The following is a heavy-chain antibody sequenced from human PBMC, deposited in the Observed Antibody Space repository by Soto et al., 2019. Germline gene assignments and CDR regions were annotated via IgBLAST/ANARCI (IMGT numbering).Heavy chain of an antibody. Sequence: PSETLSLTCAVYGGSFSGYSWSWIRQPPGKGLEWIGEINHSGSTNYNPSLKSRVTISVDTSKNQFSLKLSSVTAADTAVYYCARRNYDFWTGYSNWFDPRGQGTLVTVSS. CDR3: ARRNYDFWTGYSNWFDP. V-gene: IGHV4-34*01. CDR2: INHSGST. CDR1: GGSFSGYS. J-gene: IGHJ5*02. D-gene: IGHD3-3*01.